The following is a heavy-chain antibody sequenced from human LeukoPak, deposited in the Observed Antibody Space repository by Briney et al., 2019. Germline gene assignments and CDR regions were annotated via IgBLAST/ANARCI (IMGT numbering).Heavy chain of an antibody. J-gene: IGHJ4*02. Sequence: GGSLRLSCAASGFNFSNYGIHWVRQAPGKGLEWVAFIQSDRMNKYYADSVKGRFTISRDNSKNTLYLQMNSLRAEDTAVYYCAKDGNEAEEPNYFDYWGQGTLVTVSS. CDR1: GFNFSNYG. CDR2: IQSDRMNK. D-gene: IGHD1-14*01. V-gene: IGHV3-30*02. CDR3: AKDGNEAEEPNYFDY.